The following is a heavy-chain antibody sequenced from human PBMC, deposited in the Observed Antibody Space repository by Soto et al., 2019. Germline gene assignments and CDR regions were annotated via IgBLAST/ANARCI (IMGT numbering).Heavy chain of an antibody. CDR2: ISGSAGIT. D-gene: IGHD3-16*01. CDR1: GFTFSSYA. Sequence: EVQLLESGGGLVQPGGSLRLSCKASGFTFSSYAMSWVRLPPGKGLEWVSSISGSAGITYYADSVKGRFTISRDDSKNILHLQMNSLRAEDTAVYYCAKSTGGNSEYFQHWGQGTLVTVSS. CDR3: AKSTGGNSEYFQH. V-gene: IGHV3-23*01. J-gene: IGHJ1*01.